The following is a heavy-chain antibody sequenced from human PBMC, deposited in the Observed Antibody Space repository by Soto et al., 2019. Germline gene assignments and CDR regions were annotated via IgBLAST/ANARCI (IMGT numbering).Heavy chain of an antibody. D-gene: IGHD3-10*01. V-gene: IGHV1-69*01. Sequence: QVQLVQSGAEVKKPGSSVKVSCKASGGTFSSYAISWVRQAPGQGLEWMGGIIPIFGTANYAQKFQGRVTITADESTSTAYMELSSLRSEDTAVYYCARVRPPSSKGSGSYYYFDYWGQGTLVTVSS. CDR1: GGTFSSYA. CDR3: ARVRPPSSKGSGSYYYFDY. CDR2: IIPIFGTA. J-gene: IGHJ4*02.